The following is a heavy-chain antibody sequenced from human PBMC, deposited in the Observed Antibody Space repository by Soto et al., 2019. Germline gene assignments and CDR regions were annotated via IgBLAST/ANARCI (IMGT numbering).Heavy chain of an antibody. V-gene: IGHV6-1*01. CDR1: GDSVSSDSAT. CDR2: TYYRSQWSY. CDR3: VIETGQAEGYYHF. Sequence: PSQTLSLTCAISGDSVSSDSATWNWIRQSPSRGLEWLGRTYYRSQWSYNYAVSVKSRMTINPDTSKNQFSLKLNSVTPEDTAVYFCVIETGQAEGYYHFWGQGILVTVS. D-gene: IGHD3-10*01. J-gene: IGHJ4*02.